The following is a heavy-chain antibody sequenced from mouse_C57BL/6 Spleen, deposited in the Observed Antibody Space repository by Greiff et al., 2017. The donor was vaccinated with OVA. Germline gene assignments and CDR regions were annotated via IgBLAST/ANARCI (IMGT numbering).Heavy chain of an antibody. CDR2: IYPGDGDT. Sequence: QVQLQQSGAELVKPGASVKISCKASGYAFSSYWMNWVKQRPGKGLEWIGQIYPGDGDTNYNGKFKGKATLTADKSSSTAYMQLSSLTSEDSAVYFCAREAREYGYGDYWGQGTTLTVSS. CDR3: AREAREYGYGDY. D-gene: IGHD2-2*01. CDR1: GYAFSSYW. V-gene: IGHV1-80*01. J-gene: IGHJ2*01.